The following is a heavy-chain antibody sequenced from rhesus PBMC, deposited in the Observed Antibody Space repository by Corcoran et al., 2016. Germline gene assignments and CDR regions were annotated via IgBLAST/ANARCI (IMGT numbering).Heavy chain of an antibody. J-gene: IGHJ4*01. Sequence: QLQLQGSCPGLVKLSEPLYLTCAISGGSISGHSLSLLLQPPGKGLEWIGRISGSGGSNDYNPSLKSRGTISTDTSKNQFSLKLSSVTAADTAVYYCARVKYSGGWPIDYWGQGVLVTVSS. CDR3: ARVKYSGGWPIDY. CDR2: ISGSGGSN. D-gene: IGHD6-37*01. V-gene: IGHV4-173*01. CDR1: GGSISGHS.